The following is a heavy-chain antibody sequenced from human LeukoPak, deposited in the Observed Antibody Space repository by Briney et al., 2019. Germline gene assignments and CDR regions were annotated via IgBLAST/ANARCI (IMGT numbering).Heavy chain of an antibody. CDR3: AKDPTAGWGYGGNRHYFDY. CDR1: GFTFSSYA. D-gene: IGHD4-23*01. J-gene: IGHJ4*02. Sequence: GRSLRLSCAASGFTFSSYAMHWVRQAPGKGLEWVAVISYDGSNKYYADSVKGRFTISRDNSKNTLYLQMNSLRAEDTAVYYCAKDPTAGWGYGGNRHYFDYWGQGTLVTVSS. V-gene: IGHV3-30-3*01. CDR2: ISYDGSNK.